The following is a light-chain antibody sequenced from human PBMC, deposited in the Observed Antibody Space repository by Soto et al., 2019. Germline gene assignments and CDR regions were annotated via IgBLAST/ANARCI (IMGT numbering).Light chain of an antibody. V-gene: IGKV3D-20*02. Sequence: EIVLTQSPGTLSLSPGERATLSCRASQSVSNNYLAWYQQKPGQAPRLLIYGASNRATGIPDRFSGSGSGTDFTLTISRLEPEDFAVYYCQQRDSWPITFGQGARLEI. J-gene: IGKJ5*01. CDR3: QQRDSWPIT. CDR2: GAS. CDR1: QSVSNNY.